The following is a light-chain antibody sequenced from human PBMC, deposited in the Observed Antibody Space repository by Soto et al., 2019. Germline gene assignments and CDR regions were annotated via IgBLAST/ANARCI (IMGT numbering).Light chain of an antibody. CDR3: QQYNNWLPMYT. Sequence: IVMTQSPATLSVSPGERATLSCRASQSVSSNLAWYQQKPGQAPRLLIYGASTRATGIPARFSGSGSGTECTLTISSLQSEDFAVYYCQQYNNWLPMYTFGQGTKLEIK. V-gene: IGKV3-15*01. CDR2: GAS. J-gene: IGKJ2*01. CDR1: QSVSSN.